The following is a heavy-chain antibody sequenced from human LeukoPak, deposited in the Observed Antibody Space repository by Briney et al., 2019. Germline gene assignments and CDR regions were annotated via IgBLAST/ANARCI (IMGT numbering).Heavy chain of an antibody. D-gene: IGHD4-17*01. Sequence: SGPTLVNPTQTLTLTCTFSGFSLSTSGVGVGWIRQPPGKALEWLALIYWNDDKRYRSSLKSRLTITKDTSKNQVVLTMTNMDPVDTATYYCAQSTAVTTGFDYWGQGILATVSS. J-gene: IGHJ4*02. V-gene: IGHV2-5*01. CDR2: IYWNDDK. CDR3: AQSTAVTTGFDY. CDR1: GFSLSTSGVG.